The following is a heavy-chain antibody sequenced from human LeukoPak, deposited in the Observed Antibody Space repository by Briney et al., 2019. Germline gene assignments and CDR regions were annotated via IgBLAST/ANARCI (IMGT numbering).Heavy chain of an antibody. CDR1: GGSISTRNW. CDR3: ARFDDAFGGVPF. CDR2: ISHSGRT. V-gene: IGHV4-4*02. Sequence: SETLSLTCSVSGGSISTRNWWTWVRQPPGNGLEWVGEISHSGRTNYNPSLKSRVTISGDKPRNQFSLKLTSVTAADTAVYYCARFDDAFGGVPFWGQGTLVTVSS. J-gene: IGHJ4*02. D-gene: IGHD3-16*01.